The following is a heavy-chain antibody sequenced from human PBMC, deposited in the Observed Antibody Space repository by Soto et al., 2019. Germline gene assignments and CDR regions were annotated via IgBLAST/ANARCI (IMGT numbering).Heavy chain of an antibody. Sequence: SETLSLTCAVYGGSFSGYYWSWIRQPPGKGLEWIGEINHSGSTNYNPSLKSRVTISVDTSKNQFSLKLSSVTAADTAVYYCARGARSGGSCYQRCRNWFDPWGQGTLVTVSS. CDR3: ARGARSGGSCYQRCRNWFDP. V-gene: IGHV4-34*01. CDR2: INHSGST. D-gene: IGHD2-15*01. J-gene: IGHJ5*02. CDR1: GGSFSGYY.